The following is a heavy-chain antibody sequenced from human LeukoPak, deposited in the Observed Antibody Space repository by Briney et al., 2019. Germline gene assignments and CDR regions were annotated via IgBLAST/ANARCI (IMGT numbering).Heavy chain of an antibody. CDR3: ARDRITIFGVVPDDAFDI. Sequence: PSQTLSLTCTVSGGSISSGGYYWSWLRQHPGRGLEWIGYIFYSGKTDYNPSLKSRVSISVDTSKNQFSLKLSSVTDADTAVYYCARDRITIFGVVPDDAFDIWGQGTVVTVSS. J-gene: IGHJ3*02. CDR1: GGSISSGGYY. D-gene: IGHD3-3*01. V-gene: IGHV4-31*03. CDR2: IFYSGKT.